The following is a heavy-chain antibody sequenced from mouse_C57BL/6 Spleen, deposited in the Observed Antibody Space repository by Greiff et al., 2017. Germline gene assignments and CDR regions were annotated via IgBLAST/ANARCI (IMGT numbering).Heavy chain of an antibody. CDR1: GYTFTDYY. J-gene: IGHJ2*01. CDR2: INPYNGGT. V-gene: IGHV1-19*01. CDR3: ARDSGYYGSRGGY. D-gene: IGHD1-1*01. Sequence: VQLQQSGPVLVKPGASVKMSCKASGYTFTDYYMNWVKQSHGKSLEWIGVINPYNGGTSYNQKFKGKATLTVDKSSSTAYMELNSLTSEDSAVYYCARDSGYYGSRGGYWGQGTTLTVSS.